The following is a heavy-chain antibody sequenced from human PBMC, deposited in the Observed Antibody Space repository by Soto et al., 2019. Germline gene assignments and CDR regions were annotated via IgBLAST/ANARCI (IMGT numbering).Heavy chain of an antibody. J-gene: IGHJ4*02. CDR3: TRAPVSGSYCFDF. D-gene: IGHD1-26*01. Sequence: QVQLQESGSGLAKPSETLSLTCTVSGGSVSSGNYYWSWIRQPPGKGLEWIGYIFHTGTTNYNPSLKSRVTISLDTSMNQFSLKLSSVTPADTAVYYCTRAPVSGSYCFDFWGQGTPVTVSS. CDR2: IFHTGTT. V-gene: IGHV4-61*01. CDR1: GGSVSSGNYY.